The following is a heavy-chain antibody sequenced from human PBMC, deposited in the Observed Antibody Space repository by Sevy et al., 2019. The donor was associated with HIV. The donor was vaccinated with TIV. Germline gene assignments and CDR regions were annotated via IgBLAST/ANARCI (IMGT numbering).Heavy chain of an antibody. V-gene: IGHV3-23*01. D-gene: IGHD2-8*01. CDR2: LSFGCGEI. J-gene: IGHJ4*02. CDR3: AREGCTKPHDY. CDR1: GFTFSKYS. Sequence: GGSLRLSCAASGFTFSKYSMSWVRQPLGKGLEWVSTLSFGCGEINYADSVKGRFTISRDNSKSSVYLQMNNLRPEDKAVYYCAREGCTKPHDYWGQGTLVTVSS.